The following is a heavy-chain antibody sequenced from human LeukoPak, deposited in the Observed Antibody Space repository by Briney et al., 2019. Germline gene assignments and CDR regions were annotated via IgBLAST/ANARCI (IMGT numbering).Heavy chain of an antibody. V-gene: IGHV1-46*01. D-gene: IGHD3-22*01. CDR2: INPSGGST. CDR3: ARGMIDHDAFDI. CDR1: GYTFTSYY. J-gene: IGHJ3*02. Sequence: ASVNVSCKASGYTFTSYYMHWVRQAPGQGLECMGIINPSGGSTSYAQKFQGRVTMTRDMSTSTVYKELSSLRSEDTAVYYCARGMIDHDAFDIWGQGTMVTVSS.